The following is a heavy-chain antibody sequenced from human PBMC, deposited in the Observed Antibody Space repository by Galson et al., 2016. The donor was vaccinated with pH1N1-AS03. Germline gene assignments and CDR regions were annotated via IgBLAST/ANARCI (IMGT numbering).Heavy chain of an antibody. V-gene: IGHV6-1*01. CDR3: TRVNHLARGMDV. Sequence: CAISGDSVLSDSAAWNWVRQSPSRGLEWLGRTYLRSTWYHDYAESMKSRIIINADTSKNQFSLQLNSVTPVDTAVYFCTRVNHLARGMDVWGQGTTVIVSS. CDR1: GDSVLSDSAA. J-gene: IGHJ6*02. CDR2: TYLRSTWYH.